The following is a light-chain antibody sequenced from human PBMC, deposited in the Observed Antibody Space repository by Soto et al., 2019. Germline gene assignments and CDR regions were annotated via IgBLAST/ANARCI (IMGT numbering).Light chain of an antibody. J-gene: IGKJ5*01. CDR3: QQRSNWPIT. CDR2: DAS. V-gene: IGKV3-11*01. Sequence: EIVMTQSPATLSVSPGGRATLSCRASQSISDTLAWYQQKPGQAPRLLIYDASNRATGIPARFSGSGSGTDFTLTISSLEPEDFAVYYCQQRSNWPITFGQGTRLEIK. CDR1: QSISDT.